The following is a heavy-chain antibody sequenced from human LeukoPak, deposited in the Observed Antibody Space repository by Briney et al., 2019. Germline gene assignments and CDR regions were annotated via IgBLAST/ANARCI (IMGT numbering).Heavy chain of an antibody. CDR2: FDPEDGET. CDR3: ATLKFKYSSSAFDY. Sequence: ASVKVSCKVSGHILSELSMHWVRQAPGKGLEWMGGFDPEDGETIYAQKFQGRVTMTEDTSTDTAYMELSSLRSEDTAVYYCATLKFKYSSSAFDYWGQGTLVTVSS. J-gene: IGHJ4*02. V-gene: IGHV1-24*01. D-gene: IGHD6-6*01. CDR1: GHILSELS.